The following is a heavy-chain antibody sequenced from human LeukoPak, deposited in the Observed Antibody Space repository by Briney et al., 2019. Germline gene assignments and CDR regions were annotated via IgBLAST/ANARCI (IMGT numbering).Heavy chain of an antibody. CDR3: ARAGAHYGSGSYAAFDI. Sequence: SETLSLTCTVSGGSISSYYWSWIRQPAGKGLEWIGRIYTSGSTNYNPSLKSRVTMSVDTSKNQFSLKLSSVTAADTAVYYCARAGAHYGSGSYAAFDIWGQGTMVTVSS. V-gene: IGHV4-4*07. CDR1: GGSISSYY. D-gene: IGHD3-10*01. J-gene: IGHJ3*02. CDR2: IYTSGST.